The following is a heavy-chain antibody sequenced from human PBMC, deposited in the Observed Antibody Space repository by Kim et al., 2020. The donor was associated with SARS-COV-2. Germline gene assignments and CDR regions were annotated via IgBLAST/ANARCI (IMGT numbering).Heavy chain of an antibody. CDR3: AISGGLYSSGYYGFDY. D-gene: IGHD3-22*01. J-gene: IGHJ4*02. V-gene: IGHV3-66*01. CDR2: IYSGGST. CDR1: GFTVSSKY. Sequence: GGSLRLSCAASGFTVSSKYMSWVRQAPGKGLEWVSVIYSGGSTYYADSVKGRFTISRDNSKNTLYLQMNSLRAEDTAVYYCAISGGLYSSGYYGFDYWGQGTLVTVSS.